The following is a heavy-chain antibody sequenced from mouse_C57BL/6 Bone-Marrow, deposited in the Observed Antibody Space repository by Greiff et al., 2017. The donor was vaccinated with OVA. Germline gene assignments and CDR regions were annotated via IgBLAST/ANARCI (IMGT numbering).Heavy chain of an antibody. CDR1: GYTFTGYW. J-gene: IGHJ4*01. CDR2: IFPGSGGT. Sequence: QVQLQQSGAELMKPGASVKLSCKASGYTFTGYWIEWVKQRPGHGLEWIGWIFPGSGGTNYNEKFKGKATFTAETSSNTAYMQLSSLTTEDSAIYYCARSGYDGRRYYAMDYWGQGTSVTVSS. D-gene: IGHD3-1*01. V-gene: IGHV1-9*01. CDR3: ARSGYDGRRYYAMDY.